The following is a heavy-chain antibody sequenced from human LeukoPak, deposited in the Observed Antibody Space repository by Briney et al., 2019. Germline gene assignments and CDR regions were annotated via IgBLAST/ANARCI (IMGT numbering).Heavy chain of an antibody. CDR1: GRSISSYH. CDR3: AGGGDGYQTRFDY. D-gene: IGHD5-24*01. Sequence: PSETQSLICAVYGRSISSYHWNWPRQPPAKGLEGIGHIHYSGRSGSTNYKPSLGSRVTTSADTSKNQFSLKMTSVTAADTAVYYCAGGGDGYQTRFDYWGQGTLLTVSS. CDR2: IHYSGRSGST. J-gene: IGHJ4*02. V-gene: IGHV4-59*01.